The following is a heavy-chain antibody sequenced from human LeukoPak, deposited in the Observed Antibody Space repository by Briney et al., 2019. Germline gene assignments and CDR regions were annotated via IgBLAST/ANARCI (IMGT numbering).Heavy chain of an antibody. D-gene: IGHD3-10*01. Sequence: PSETLSLTCTVSGGSISSSSYYWGWIRQPPGKGLEWIGSIHHGGSTYYNPSLKSRLTISVDTSRNQFSLKLSSVTAADTAVYYCARLMVGGVSFFYCWGQGTLVTVSS. CDR3: ARLMVGGVSFFYC. V-gene: IGHV4-39*01. J-gene: IGHJ4*02. CDR2: IHHGGST. CDR1: GGSISSSSYY.